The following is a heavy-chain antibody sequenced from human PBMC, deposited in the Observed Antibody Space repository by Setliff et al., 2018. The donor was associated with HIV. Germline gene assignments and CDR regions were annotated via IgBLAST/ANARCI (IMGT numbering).Heavy chain of an antibody. CDR1: GGSISSGGYY. CDR2: IHYSGST. D-gene: IGHD3-10*01. J-gene: IGHJ5*02. V-gene: IGHV4-31*03. Sequence: SETLSLTCTVSGGSISSGGYYWSWIRQHPGEGLEWIGYIHYSGSTYYNPSLKSRVTMSVDTSKSQFSLELTSVTAADTAVYFCARYHYGVDWFDPWGQGTLVTVSS. CDR3: ARYHYGVDWFDP.